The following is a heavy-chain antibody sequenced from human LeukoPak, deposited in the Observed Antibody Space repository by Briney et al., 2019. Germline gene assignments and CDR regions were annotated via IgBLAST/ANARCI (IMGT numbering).Heavy chain of an antibody. Sequence: SGTLCLTCAAYGGSFSGYYRSWIRQPPGKGLEWVGYIYYSGSTNYYPYLMSRVIISVDTSTNQSPLMLSSVTGAETAVYYCASGNSSWFGGDFQQWGQGTLVTVSS. CDR1: GGSFSGYY. V-gene: IGHV4-59*01. CDR3: ASGNSSWFGGDFQQ. J-gene: IGHJ1*01. CDR2: IYYSGST. D-gene: IGHD6-13*01.